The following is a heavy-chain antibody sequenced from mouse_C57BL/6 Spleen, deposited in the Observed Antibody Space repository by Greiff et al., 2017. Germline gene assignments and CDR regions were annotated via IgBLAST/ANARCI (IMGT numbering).Heavy chain of an antibody. Sequence: VQLQQPGAELVKPGASVKMSCKASGYTFTSYWITWVKQRPGQGLEWIGDIYPGSGSTNYNEKFKSKATLTVDTSASTAYMQLSSLTSEDSAVYYCARDGSSSYWYFDVWGTGTTVTVSS. J-gene: IGHJ1*03. D-gene: IGHD1-1*01. V-gene: IGHV1-55*01. CDR1: GYTFTSYW. CDR2: IYPGSGST. CDR3: ARDGSSSYWYFDV.